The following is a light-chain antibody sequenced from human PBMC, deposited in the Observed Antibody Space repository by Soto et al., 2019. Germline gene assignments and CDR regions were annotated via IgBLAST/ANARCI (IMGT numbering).Light chain of an antibody. CDR3: QQYGSSPLT. J-gene: IGKJ4*01. CDR1: QSDSSRY. CDR2: GAS. Sequence: EIVLTQSPGTLSLSPGERATLSCRASQSDSSRYLAWYQQKPGQAPRLLIYGASSRATGIPDRFSGSGSGTDFTLTISRLEPEDFAVYYCQQYGSSPLTLGGGTKVEIK. V-gene: IGKV3-20*01.